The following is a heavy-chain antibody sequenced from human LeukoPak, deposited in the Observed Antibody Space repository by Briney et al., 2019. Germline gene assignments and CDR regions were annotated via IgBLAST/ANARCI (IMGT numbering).Heavy chain of an antibody. D-gene: IGHD2-8*01. Sequence: PSETLSLTCTVSGGSISSSSYYWGWIRQPPGKGLEWIGSIYYSGSTYYNPSLKSRVTISVDTSKNQFSLKLSSVTAADTAVYYCARASRYCTNGVWDKPCHYYYYMDVWGKGTTVTVSS. V-gene: IGHV4-39*07. CDR1: GGSISSSSYY. CDR2: IYYSGST. J-gene: IGHJ6*03. CDR3: ARASRYCTNGVWDKPCHYYYYMDV.